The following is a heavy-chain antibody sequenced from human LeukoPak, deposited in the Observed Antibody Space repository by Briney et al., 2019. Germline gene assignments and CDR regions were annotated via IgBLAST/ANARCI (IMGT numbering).Heavy chain of an antibody. Sequence: ASVKVSCKTSGYTFTSYGINWVRQAPGQGLEWMGWISAYSDNTNYAQKLQGRVTMTTDTSTSTAYMELRSLRSDDTAVYYCARVSSWIQLWQRYLDYWGQGTLVTVSS. CDR2: ISAYSDNT. D-gene: IGHD5-18*01. J-gene: IGHJ4*02. CDR1: GYTFTSYG. V-gene: IGHV1-18*01. CDR3: ARVSSWIQLWQRYLDY.